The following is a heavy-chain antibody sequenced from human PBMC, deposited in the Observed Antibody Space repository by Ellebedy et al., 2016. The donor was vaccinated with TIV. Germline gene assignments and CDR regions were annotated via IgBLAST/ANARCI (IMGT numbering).Heavy chain of an antibody. D-gene: IGHD5-12*01. V-gene: IGHV4-59*11. CDR2: IYYSGTT. CDR3: ERDKGYGNFYLDF. Sequence: MPSETLSLTCTASGASISSHYWTWIRQPPGKGLEWIGYIYYSGTTNYNPSLKSRVTIPGNTSKNHISLKVSSVTAADTAVYYCERDKGYGNFYLDFWGQGALVTVSS. CDR1: GASISSHY. J-gene: IGHJ4*02.